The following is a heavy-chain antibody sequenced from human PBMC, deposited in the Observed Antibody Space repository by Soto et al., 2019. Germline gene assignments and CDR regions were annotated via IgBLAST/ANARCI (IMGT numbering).Heavy chain of an antibody. CDR1: GGSISSSSYY. CDR2: IYYSGST. J-gene: IGHJ6*02. V-gene: IGHV4-39*01. D-gene: IGHD6-13*01. CDR3: ASGENSYSSSWYGDYYYYGVDV. Sequence: PSETLSLTCTVSGGSISSSSYYWGWIRQPPGKGREWIGRIYYSGSTYYNPSLKSRVPISVDTSKNQFSLKLSSVNAADTAVYYCASGENSYSSSWYGDYYYYGVDVWGQGTAVTGSS.